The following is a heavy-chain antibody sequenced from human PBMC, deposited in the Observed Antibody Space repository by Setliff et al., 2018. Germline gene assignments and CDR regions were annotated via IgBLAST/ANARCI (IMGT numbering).Heavy chain of an antibody. CDR1: GGSITSGSYY. J-gene: IGHJ4*02. CDR2: LHTSGTT. Sequence: SQTLSLTCAVSGGSITSGSYYWSWIRQPAGEGLEWIGRLHTSGTTDYNPSLKGRVTISADTSTNHFSLKLTSVTAADTAVYYCARDMGQPYYFESWGLGTLVTVSS. V-gene: IGHV4-61*02. D-gene: IGHD1-1*01. CDR3: ARDMGQPYYFES.